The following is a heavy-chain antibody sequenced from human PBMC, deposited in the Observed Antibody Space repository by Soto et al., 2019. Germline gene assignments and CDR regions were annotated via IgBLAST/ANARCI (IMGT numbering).Heavy chain of an antibody. V-gene: IGHV4-61*01. CDR3: ARGLGIVVVSYWYFDL. CDR1: GGSVSSGSYY. Sequence: QVQLQESGPGLVKPSETLSLTCTVSGGSVSSGSYYWSWIRQPPGKGLEWIGYIYYSGSTNYNPSLKSRVTISVDTSKNQFSLKLSSVTAADTAVYYCARGLGIVVVSYWYFDLWGRGTLVTVSS. D-gene: IGHD3-22*01. CDR2: IYYSGST. J-gene: IGHJ2*01.